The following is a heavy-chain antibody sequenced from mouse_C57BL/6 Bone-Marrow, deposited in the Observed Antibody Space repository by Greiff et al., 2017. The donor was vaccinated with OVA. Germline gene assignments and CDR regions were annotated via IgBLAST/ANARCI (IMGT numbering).Heavy chain of an antibody. CDR3: ARPPVGDY. V-gene: IGHV1-64*01. CDR1: GYTFTSYW. D-gene: IGHD1-3*01. Sequence: QVQLKQPGAELVKPGASVKLSCKASGYTFTSYWMHWVKQRPGQGLEWIGMIHPNSGSTNYNEKFKSKATLTVDNTSRTAYMQLSSLTSEVSAVYYWARPPVGDYWGQGTTLTVSS. CDR2: IHPNSGST. J-gene: IGHJ2*01.